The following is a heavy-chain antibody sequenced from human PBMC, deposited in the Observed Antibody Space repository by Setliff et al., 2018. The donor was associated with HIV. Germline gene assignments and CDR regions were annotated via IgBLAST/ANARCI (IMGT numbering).Heavy chain of an antibody. J-gene: IGHJ3*02. D-gene: IGHD3-16*01. CDR1: GFTFNTYS. Sequence: GGSLRLSCAASGFTFNTYSMSWVRQAPGKGLEWLSYISSSGTTMHYADSVRGRFTISRDNAKNSLYLQMNSLRAEDTAVYYCATSLPPGISYVHDAFDIWGQGTMVTVSS. V-gene: IGHV3-48*04. CDR2: ISSSGTTM. CDR3: ATSLPPGISYVHDAFDI.